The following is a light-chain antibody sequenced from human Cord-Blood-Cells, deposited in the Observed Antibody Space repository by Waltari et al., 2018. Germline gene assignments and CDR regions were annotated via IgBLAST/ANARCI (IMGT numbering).Light chain of an antibody. V-gene: IGKV2-30*02. CDR2: KVS. J-gene: IGKJ1*01. CDR1: QSLVHSDGNTY. Sequence: EVVMTKSPLSLPVTLGQPASISCRSSQSLVHSDGNTYLNWFQQRPGQSPRRLIYKVSNRDSGVPDRFSGSGSGTDFTLKISRVEAEDVGVYYCMQGTHWPWTFGQGTKVEIK. CDR3: MQGTHWPWT.